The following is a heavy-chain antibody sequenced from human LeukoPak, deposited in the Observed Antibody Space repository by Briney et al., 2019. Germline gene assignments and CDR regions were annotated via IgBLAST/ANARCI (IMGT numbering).Heavy chain of an antibody. CDR2: INPSGGST. J-gene: IGHJ4*02. Sequence: ASVKVSCKASGYTFTSYYMHWVRQAPGQGLEWMGIINPSGGSTSYAQKFQGRVTMTRDTSISTAYMELSRLRSDDTAVYYCARVGVSSSLFFDYWGQGTLVTVSS. V-gene: IGHV1-46*01. D-gene: IGHD6-13*01. CDR1: GYTFTSYY. CDR3: ARVGVSSSLFFDY.